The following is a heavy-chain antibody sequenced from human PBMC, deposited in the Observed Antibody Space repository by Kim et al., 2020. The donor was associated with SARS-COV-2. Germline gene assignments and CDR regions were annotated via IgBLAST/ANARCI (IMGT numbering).Heavy chain of an antibody. Sequence: SETLSLTCAVYGGSFSGYYWSWIRQPPGKGLEWIGEINHSGSTNYNPSLKSRVTISVDTSKNQFSLKLSSVTAADTAVYYCARGSPYGDYEDYWGQGTLVTVSS. D-gene: IGHD4-17*01. CDR1: GGSFSGYY. CDR2: INHSGST. J-gene: IGHJ4*02. V-gene: IGHV4-34*01. CDR3: ARGSPYGDYEDY.